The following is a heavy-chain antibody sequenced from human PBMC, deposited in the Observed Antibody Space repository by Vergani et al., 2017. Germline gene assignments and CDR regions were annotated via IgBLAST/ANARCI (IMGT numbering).Heavy chain of an antibody. Sequence: QLQLQESGPGLVKPSETLSLTCTVSGGSISSSSYYWGWIRQPPGKGLEWIGSIYYSGSTYYNPSLKSRVTISVYTSKNQSSLKLSSVTAADTAVYYCAREYSSSVGFLAYWGQGTLVTVSS. CDR3: AREYSSSVGFLAY. J-gene: IGHJ4*02. CDR2: IYYSGST. CDR1: GGSISSSSYY. V-gene: IGHV4-39*07. D-gene: IGHD6-6*01.